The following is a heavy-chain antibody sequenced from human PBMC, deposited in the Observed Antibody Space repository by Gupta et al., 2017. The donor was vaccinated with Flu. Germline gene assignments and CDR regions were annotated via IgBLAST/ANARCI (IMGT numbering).Heavy chain of an antibody. J-gene: IGHJ6*02. CDR3: AKDRGGFDWLLRRWLIYGMDV. CDR2: ISGSGGST. CDR1: GFTFSSYA. Sequence: EVQLLESGGGLVQPGGSLRLSCAASGFTFSSYAMSWVRQAPGKGLEWVSAISGSGGSTYYADSVKGRFTISRDNSKNTLYLQMNSLRAEDAAVYYCAKDRGGFDWLLRRWLIYGMDVWGQGPTVTVSS. V-gene: IGHV3-23*01. D-gene: IGHD3-9*01.